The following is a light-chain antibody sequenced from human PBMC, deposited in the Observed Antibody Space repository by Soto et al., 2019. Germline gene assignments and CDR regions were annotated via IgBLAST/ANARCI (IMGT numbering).Light chain of an antibody. Sequence: EIVMTQSPATLSVSPAERATLHCRASQSVSSNLGWYQHKPGQAPRLLIYGASTRATGIPARFSGSGSGTDFTLTISGLQSEDFAVYYCQQYNDWPPGYTFGQGTKVDIK. CDR1: QSVSSN. CDR3: QQYNDWPPGYT. CDR2: GAS. V-gene: IGKV3-15*01. J-gene: IGKJ2*01.